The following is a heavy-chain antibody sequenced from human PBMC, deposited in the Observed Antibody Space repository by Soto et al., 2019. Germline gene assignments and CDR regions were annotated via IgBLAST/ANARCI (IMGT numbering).Heavy chain of an antibody. CDR2: IYHSGST. V-gene: IGHV4-39*01. CDR3: ARRSRWYYYGTASYYNLWLDP. Sequence: QVQLQESGPGLVKPSETLSLTCTVSGDSISNTAYYWGWIRQPPGKGLEWIGDIYHSGSTYYNPSLKSRVTISVDTSKNQFSLKLRSVTAADTAVYYSARRSRWYYYGTASYYNLWLDPWGQGTLVTVSS. J-gene: IGHJ5*02. CDR1: GDSISNTAYY. D-gene: IGHD3-10*01.